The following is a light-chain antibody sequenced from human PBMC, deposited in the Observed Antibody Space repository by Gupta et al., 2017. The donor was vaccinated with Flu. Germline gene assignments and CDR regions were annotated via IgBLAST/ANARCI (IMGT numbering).Light chain of an antibody. V-gene: IGKV3-20*01. CDR1: QSVSSIF. CDR3: HQEGNSPST. Sequence: EIVLTQSPGTLSLSPGERATLSCRASQSVSSIFFGWYQQKPGQAPRLVMHATSSRATGIPDRFSGSGSGTDFTLTISRREPEDFAVYYCHQEGNSPSTFGQGTKVEIK. J-gene: IGKJ1*01. CDR2: ATS.